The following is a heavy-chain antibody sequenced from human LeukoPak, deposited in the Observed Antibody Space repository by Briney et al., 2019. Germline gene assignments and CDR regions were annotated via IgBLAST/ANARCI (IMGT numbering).Heavy chain of an antibody. V-gene: IGHV4-31*03. CDR3: ARVLAATVTVFDY. CDR2: IYYSGIT. D-gene: IGHD4-17*01. Sequence: SETLSLTCTVSGGSISSGGYYWSWIRQHPGKGLEWIGFIYYSGITYNNPSLKSRITISIDTSKNQFSLKLRSVTAADTAVYYCARVLAATVTVFDYWGQGILVTVSS. J-gene: IGHJ4*02. CDR1: GGSISSGGYY.